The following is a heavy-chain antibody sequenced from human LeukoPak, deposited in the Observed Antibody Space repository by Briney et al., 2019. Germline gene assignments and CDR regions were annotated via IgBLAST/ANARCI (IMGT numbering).Heavy chain of an antibody. CDR1: GGSFSGYY. CDR3: ARTYRAVTANPFDY. D-gene: IGHD2-21*02. CDR2: INHSGST. Sequence: PSETLSLTCAVYGGSFSGYYWTWIRQSPGKGLEWSGQINHSGSTNYNPSLKSRVTISVDTSKNQVSLTLTSVTAADTAVYYCARTYRAVTANPFDYWGQGTLVTVSS. J-gene: IGHJ4*02. V-gene: IGHV4-34*01.